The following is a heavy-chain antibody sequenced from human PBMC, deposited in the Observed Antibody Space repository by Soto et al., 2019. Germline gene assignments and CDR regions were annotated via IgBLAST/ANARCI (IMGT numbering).Heavy chain of an antibody. CDR2: ISSSSSYI. D-gene: IGHD2-21*02. CDR1: GFTFSSYS. J-gene: IGHJ2*01. CDR3: ARGDPLTLYWYFDL. V-gene: IGHV3-21*01. Sequence: PGGSLRLSCAASGFTFSSYSMNWVRQAPGKGLEWVSSISSSSSYIYYADSVKGRFTISRDNAKNSLYLQMNSLRAEDTAVYYCARGDPLTLYWYFDLWGRGTLVTVSS.